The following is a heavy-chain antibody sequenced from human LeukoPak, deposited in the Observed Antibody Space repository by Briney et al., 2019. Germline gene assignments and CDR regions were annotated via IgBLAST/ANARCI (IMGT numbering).Heavy chain of an antibody. Sequence: PGGSLRLSCAASGFTFSSYGMHWVRQAPGKGLEWVAFIRYDGSNKYYADSVKGRFTISRDNSKNTLYLQMNSLRAEDTAVYYCAKDLTYYYDSSGYGDAFDICGQGTMVTVSS. CDR1: GFTFSSYG. CDR3: AKDLTYYYDSSGYGDAFDI. D-gene: IGHD3-22*01. CDR2: IRYDGSNK. V-gene: IGHV3-30*02. J-gene: IGHJ3*02.